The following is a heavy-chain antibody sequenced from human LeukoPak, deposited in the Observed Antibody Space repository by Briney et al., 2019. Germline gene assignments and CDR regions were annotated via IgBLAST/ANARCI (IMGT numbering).Heavy chain of an antibody. J-gene: IGHJ4*02. CDR1: GFTFSSYG. Sequence: GGSLRLSCAASGFTFSSYGMHWVRQAPGKGLEYVSGINSNGGSTYYANSVKGRFTISRDNSKNTLYLQMNSLRAEDTAVYYCARENFDWLHYFDYWGQGTLVTVSS. D-gene: IGHD3-9*01. CDR2: INSNGGST. CDR3: ARENFDWLHYFDY. V-gene: IGHV3-64*01.